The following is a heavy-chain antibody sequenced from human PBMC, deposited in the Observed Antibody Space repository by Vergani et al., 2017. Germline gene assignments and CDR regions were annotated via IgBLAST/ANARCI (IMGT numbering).Heavy chain of an antibody. D-gene: IGHD5-12*01. Sequence: QVQLQESGPGLVKPSETLSLTCTVSGGSISSYYWSWIRQPPGKGLEWIGYIYYSGSTNYNPSLKSRVTISVDTSKNQFSLKLSSVTAADTAVYYCARGERGYEIDYWGQGTLVTVSS. J-gene: IGHJ4*02. CDR1: GGSISSYY. CDR2: IYYSGST. CDR3: ARGERGYEIDY. V-gene: IGHV4-59*01.